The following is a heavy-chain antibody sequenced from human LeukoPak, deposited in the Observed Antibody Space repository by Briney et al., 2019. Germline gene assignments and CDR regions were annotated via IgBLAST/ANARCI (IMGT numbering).Heavy chain of an antibody. CDR3: ARGLIVLYYYMDV. J-gene: IGHJ6*03. D-gene: IGHD2/OR15-2a*01. CDR2: ISSSSSYI. V-gene: IGHV3-21*01. CDR1: GFTLSSYS. Sequence: GGSLRLSCAASGFTLSSYSMNWVRQAPGKGLEWVSSISSSSSYIYYADSVKGRFTISRDNAKNSLYLQMNSLRAEDTAVYYCARGLIVLYYYMDVWGKGTTVTVSS.